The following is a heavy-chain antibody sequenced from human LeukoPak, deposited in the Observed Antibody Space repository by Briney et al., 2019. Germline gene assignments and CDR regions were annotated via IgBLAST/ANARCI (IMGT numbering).Heavy chain of an antibody. J-gene: IGHJ4*02. V-gene: IGHV4-39*01. CDR1: GDSISGSSYY. D-gene: IGHD3-22*01. CDR2: IYYSGST. Sequence: SETRSLTCAVSGDSISGSSYYWGWLRQPPGKGLEWIGSIYYSGSTYYSPSLKSRVTISVDTSKNQFSLKLSSVTAADTAVYYCARGLNWGQGTLVTVSS. CDR3: ARGLN.